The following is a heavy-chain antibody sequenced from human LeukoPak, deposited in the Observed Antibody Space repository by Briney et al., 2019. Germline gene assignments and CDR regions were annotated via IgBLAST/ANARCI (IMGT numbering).Heavy chain of an antibody. J-gene: IGHJ4*02. CDR1: GNTFTAYH. Sequence: ASVKVSCKTSGNTFTAYHAHWVRQAPGQGLEFMGWIYPPTGGTVLAEKFQGRVIMTRDTSITTAYMELSGLNFDDTAVYYCIRENWYYEDWGQGTLVTVSS. CDR3: IRENWYYED. CDR2: IYPPTGGT. D-gene: IGHD3-16*01. V-gene: IGHV1-2*02.